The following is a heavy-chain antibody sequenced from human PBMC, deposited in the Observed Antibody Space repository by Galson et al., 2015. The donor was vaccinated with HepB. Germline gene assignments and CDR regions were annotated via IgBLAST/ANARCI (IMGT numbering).Heavy chain of an antibody. CDR1: GFTFSSFD. CDR3: ARAKYLVGSGGRVFDY. V-gene: IGHV3-48*03. CDR2: VSSNGSTV. Sequence: SLRPSCAASGFTFSSFDMNWVRQAPGKGLEWVSYVSSNGSTVYYADYVKGRFTLSRDNAKNSLYLQMHSLRAEDTAIYYCARAKYLVGSGGRVFDYWGQGTLVFVSS. D-gene: IGHD2-2*01. J-gene: IGHJ4*02.